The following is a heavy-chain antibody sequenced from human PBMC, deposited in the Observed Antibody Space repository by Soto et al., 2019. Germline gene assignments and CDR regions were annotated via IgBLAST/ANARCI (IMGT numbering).Heavy chain of an antibody. CDR1: GFTFSDYS. J-gene: IGHJ4*02. V-gene: IGHV3-48*02. D-gene: IGHD3-3*01. Sequence: EEQLVESGGGLVPPGGSLILSCAASGFTFSDYSMNWVRQAPGKGLEWGAYISTSSITDDADSVKGRFTISRDNAKNSLWLHMNSLRDEYTAVYYCARGGVSDYDFWTGYPDFDYWGQGTLVTVSS. CDR2: ISTSSIT. CDR3: ARGGVSDYDFWTGYPDFDY.